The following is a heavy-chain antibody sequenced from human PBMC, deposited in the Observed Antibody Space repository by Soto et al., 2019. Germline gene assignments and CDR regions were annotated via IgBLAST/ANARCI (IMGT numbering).Heavy chain of an antibody. CDR1: GGTLRNSA. J-gene: IGHJ4*02. CDR2: TIPIVGTT. V-gene: IGHV1-69*01. CDR3: GRGESRDTGDGD. D-gene: IGHD5-18*01. Sequence: VHLVQSGAEVRKPGSSVKVSCKASGGTLRNSAVSWVREAAGQGLEWMGGTIPIVGTTQYAQKFQDRGTCTADDSTDTAYMELRSLRSEDKAVYYCGRGESRDTGDGDWGQGTLVPVSS.